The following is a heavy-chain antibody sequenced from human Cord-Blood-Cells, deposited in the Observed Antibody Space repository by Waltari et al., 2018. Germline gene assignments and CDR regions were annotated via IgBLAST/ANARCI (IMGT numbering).Heavy chain of an antibody. CDR1: GGTFSSYT. J-gene: IGHJ3*02. V-gene: IGHV1-69*02. CDR2: IIPILGIA. D-gene: IGHD1-7*01. CDR3: ARKNLDGDAFDI. Sequence: QVQLVQSGAAVKKPGSSVKVSCKASGGTFSSYTTSWVRQAPGQGLEWMGRIIPILGIANFAQKFQGRVTITADKSTSTAYMELSSLRSEDTAVYYCARKNLDGDAFDIWGQGTMVTVSS.